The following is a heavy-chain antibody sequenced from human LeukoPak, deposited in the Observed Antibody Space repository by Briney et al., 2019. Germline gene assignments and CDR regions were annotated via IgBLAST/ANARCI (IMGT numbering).Heavy chain of an antibody. J-gene: IGHJ4*02. CDR1: GGTFNSYA. CDR2: INPNSGGT. CDR3: ARGGSYDYVWGSFRYTNY. Sequence: GASVKVSCKASGGTFNSYAISWVRQAPGQGLEWKGRINPNSGGTNYAQKFQGRVTMTRDTSISTAYMELSRLRSDDTAVYYCARGGSYDYVWGSFRYTNYWGQGTLVIVSS. V-gene: IGHV1-2*06. D-gene: IGHD3-16*02.